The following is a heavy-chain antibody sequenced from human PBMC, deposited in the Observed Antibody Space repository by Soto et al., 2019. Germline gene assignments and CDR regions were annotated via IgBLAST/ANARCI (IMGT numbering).Heavy chain of an antibody. V-gene: IGHV4-34*01. D-gene: IGHD3-10*01. J-gene: IGHJ6*02. CDR3: ARGFYYGSGSYYYYYYGMDV. CDR2: INHSGST. CDR1: GGSFSGYY. Sequence: XGTLSLTCAVYGGSFSGYYWSWIRQPPGKGLEWIGEINHSGSTNYNPSLKSRVTISVDTSKNQFSLKLSSVTAADTAVYYCARGFYYGSGSYYYYYYGMDVWGQGTTVTVSS.